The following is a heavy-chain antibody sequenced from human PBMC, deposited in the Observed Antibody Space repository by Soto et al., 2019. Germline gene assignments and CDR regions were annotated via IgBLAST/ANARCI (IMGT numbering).Heavy chain of an antibody. Sequence: QVQLVQSGAEVKKPGSSVKVSCKASGGTFSSYAISWVRQAPGQGLEWMAGIIPIFGTADYAQKFQGRVTITADESTSTAYMELSSLRSEDTDVYYCASNYGDYRYYDGMDVWGQGTTVTVSS. J-gene: IGHJ6*02. D-gene: IGHD4-17*01. CDR3: ASNYGDYRYYDGMDV. CDR1: GGTFSSYA. V-gene: IGHV1-69*12. CDR2: IIPIFGTA.